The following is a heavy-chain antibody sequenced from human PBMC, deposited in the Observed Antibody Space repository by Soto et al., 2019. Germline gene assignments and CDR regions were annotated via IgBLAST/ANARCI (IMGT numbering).Heavy chain of an antibody. CDR2: ISSSGSTI. Sequence: GGSLRLSCAASGFTFSDYYMSWIRQAPGKGLEWVSYISSSGSTIYYADSVKGRFTISRDNAKNSLYLQMNSLRAEDTAVYYCAPQPPLVTGTYYYYYGMDVWGQGTTVTVSS. D-gene: IGHD1-20*01. CDR3: APQPPLVTGTYYYYYGMDV. V-gene: IGHV3-11*01. CDR1: GFTFSDYY. J-gene: IGHJ6*02.